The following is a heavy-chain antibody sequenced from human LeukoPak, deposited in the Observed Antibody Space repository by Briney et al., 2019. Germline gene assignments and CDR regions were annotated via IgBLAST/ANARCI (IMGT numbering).Heavy chain of an antibody. D-gene: IGHD6-19*01. CDR1: GGSISSSSYY. CDR3: ARSTKEYSSGWYILPDH. V-gene: IGHV4-39*01. J-gene: IGHJ4*02. Sequence: SETLSLTCTVSGGSISSSSYYWGWIRQPPGKGLEWIGSIYYSGSTYYNPSLKSRVTISVDTSKNQFSLKLSSVTAADTAVYYCARSTKEYSSGWYILPDHWGQGTLVTVSS. CDR2: IYYSGST.